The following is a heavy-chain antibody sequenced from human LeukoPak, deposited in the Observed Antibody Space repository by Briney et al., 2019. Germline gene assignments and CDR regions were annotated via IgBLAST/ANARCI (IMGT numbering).Heavy chain of an antibody. V-gene: IGHV3-48*02. CDR2: VISSSSTI. CDR3: ARSTGFSLDY. Sequence: GGSLRLSCAASGFTFSSYEMNWVRQAPGKGLEWVSFVISSSSTIYYADSVKGRFTISRDNAKNSLYLQMNSLRDEDTAVYYCARSTGFSLDYWGQGTLVTVSS. CDR1: GFTFSSYE. J-gene: IGHJ4*02. D-gene: IGHD2-8*02.